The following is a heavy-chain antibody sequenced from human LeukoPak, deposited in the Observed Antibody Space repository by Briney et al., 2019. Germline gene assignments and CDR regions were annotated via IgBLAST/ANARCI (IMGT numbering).Heavy chain of an antibody. CDR3: ARSNSDILTGYHYNCFDP. J-gene: IGHJ5*02. CDR2: IYYSGST. Sequence: SETLSLTCTVSGGSISSYYWSWIRQPPGKGLEWIGYIYYSGSTNYNPSLKSRVTISVDTSKNQFSLKLSSVTAADTAVYYCARSNSDILTGYHYNCFDPWGQGTLVTVSS. CDR1: GGSISSYY. V-gene: IGHV4-59*08. D-gene: IGHD3-9*01.